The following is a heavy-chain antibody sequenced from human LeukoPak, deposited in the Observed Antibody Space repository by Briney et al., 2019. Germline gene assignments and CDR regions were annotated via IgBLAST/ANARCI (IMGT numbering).Heavy chain of an antibody. CDR2: IYYSGTT. CDR1: GGSISSYY. J-gene: IGHJ4*02. V-gene: IGHV4-59*08. D-gene: IGHD3-10*01. CDR3: ARSSVSGTYSGGY. Sequence: SETLSLTCSVSGGSISSYYWSWIRQPPGKGLEWIGYIYYSGTTNYNPSLKSRVTISADTSKNQFSLKLTSVTAADTAVYYCARSSVSGTYSGGYWGQGTLVTVSS.